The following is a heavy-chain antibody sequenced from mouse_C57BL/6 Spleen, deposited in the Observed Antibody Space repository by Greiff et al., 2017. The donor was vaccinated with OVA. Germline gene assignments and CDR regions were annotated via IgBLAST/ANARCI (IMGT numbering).Heavy chain of an antibody. CDR1: GFTFSSYA. CDR2: ISSGGDYI. D-gene: IGHD1-1*02. CDR3: TRDYGGYYYAMDY. J-gene: IGHJ4*01. Sequence: EVHLVESGAGLVKPGGSLKLSCAASGFTFSSYAMSWVRQTPEKRLEWVAYISSGGDYIYYADTVKCRFTISRDNARNTLYLQMSSLKSEDTAMYYCTRDYGGYYYAMDYWGQGTSVTVSS. V-gene: IGHV5-9-1*02.